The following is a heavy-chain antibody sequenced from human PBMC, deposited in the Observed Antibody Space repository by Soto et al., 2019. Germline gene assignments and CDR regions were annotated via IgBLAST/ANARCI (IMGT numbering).Heavy chain of an antibody. CDR1: GYTFTTYG. D-gene: IGHD3-16*01. CDR2: ISGYNGHT. Sequence: QVQLVQSGAEVRKPGASVKVSCKASGYTFTTYGISWVRQAPGQGLEWMVWISGYNGHTKYPQKFQGRVTMTTDTSTITVYMDLRSLRSDDLAVYYCAWEGEMPYDYYGLDVWGQGTTVTVSS. J-gene: IGHJ6*02. CDR3: AWEGEMPYDYYGLDV. V-gene: IGHV1-18*03.